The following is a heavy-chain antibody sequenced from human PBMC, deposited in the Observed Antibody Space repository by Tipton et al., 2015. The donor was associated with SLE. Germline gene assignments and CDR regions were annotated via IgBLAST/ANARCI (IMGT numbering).Heavy chain of an antibody. J-gene: IGHJ3*02. CDR3: ARDFVGYSSPDTAFDI. CDR1: GGSISSSSYY. Sequence: TLSLTCTVSGGSISSSSYYWGWIRQPPGKGLEWIGSIYYSGSTYYNPSLKSRVTKSVDTSKNQFSLKLSSVTAADTAVYYCARDFVGYSSPDTAFDIWGQGTMVTVSS. V-gene: IGHV4-39*07. CDR2: IYYSGST. D-gene: IGHD6-13*01.